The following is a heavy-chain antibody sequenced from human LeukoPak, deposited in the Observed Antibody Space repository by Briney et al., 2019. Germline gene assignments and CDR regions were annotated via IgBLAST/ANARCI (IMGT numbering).Heavy chain of an antibody. Sequence: GGSLRLSCAASGFTFSTSWMHWVRQPPGKGLVWVSRISSDGSITDYADCVKGRFTISRDNAKNTLYLQMNSLRAEDTAVYYCASALRGVITNWGQGTLVTVSS. CDR1: GFTFSTSW. D-gene: IGHD3-10*01. J-gene: IGHJ4*02. CDR3: ASALRGVITN. V-gene: IGHV3-74*01. CDR2: ISSDGSIT.